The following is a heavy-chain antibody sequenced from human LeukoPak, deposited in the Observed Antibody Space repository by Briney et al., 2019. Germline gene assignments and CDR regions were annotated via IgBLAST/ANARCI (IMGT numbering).Heavy chain of an antibody. Sequence: GGSLRLSCAASGFTVSSNYMSWVRQAPGTGLEWVSVIYSGGSTYYADSVKGRFTISRDNSKNTLYLQMNSLRAEDTAVYYCARGWEWFPFDYWGQGTLVTVSS. CDR3: ARGWEWFPFDY. CDR2: IYSGGST. V-gene: IGHV3-53*01. D-gene: IGHD3-3*01. J-gene: IGHJ4*02. CDR1: GFTVSSNY.